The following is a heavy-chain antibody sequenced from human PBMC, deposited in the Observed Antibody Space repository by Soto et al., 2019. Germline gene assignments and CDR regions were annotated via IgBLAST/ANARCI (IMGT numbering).Heavy chain of an antibody. V-gene: IGHV3-33*06. CDR3: AQDGPRIAVAGTYPDH. Sequence: PGGALRLSCAASGFTFSTYGMHWVRQAPGKGLEWLAIIWYDGTNKFYADSVKGRFTVSRDNYKNTLYLQMNGLRAEDTAVYYCAQDGPRIAVAGTYPDHWGEGTLVPVSS. CDR1: GFTFSTYG. D-gene: IGHD6-19*01. J-gene: IGHJ4*02. CDR2: IWYDGTNK.